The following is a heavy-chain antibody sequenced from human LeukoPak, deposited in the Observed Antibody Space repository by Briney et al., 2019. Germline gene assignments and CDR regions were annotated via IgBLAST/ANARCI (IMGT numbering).Heavy chain of an antibody. J-gene: IGHJ5*02. D-gene: IGHD4-11*01. Sequence: ASVTVSCKASGYTVTSYDINWVRQATGQGLEWMGWMNPNSGNTGYAQKFQGRVTMTRNTSISTAYMELSSLRSEDTAVYYCARGRGTTEKGDWFDPWGQGTLVTVSS. CDR3: ARGRGTTEKGDWFDP. CDR2: MNPNSGNT. CDR1: GYTVTSYD. V-gene: IGHV1-8*01.